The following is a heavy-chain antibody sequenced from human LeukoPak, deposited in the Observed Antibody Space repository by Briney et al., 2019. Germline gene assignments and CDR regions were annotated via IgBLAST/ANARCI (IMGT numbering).Heavy chain of an antibody. J-gene: IGHJ6*03. CDR1: GGTFSSYA. Sequence: ASVKVSCKASGGTFSSYAISWVRQAPGQGLEWMGGIIPIFGTANYAQKFQGRVTITADKSTSTAYMDLRSLRSDDTAVYYCARDLRYSSGWSASGMDVWGKGTTVTISS. CDR2: IIPIFGTA. CDR3: ARDLRYSSGWSASGMDV. V-gene: IGHV1-69*06. D-gene: IGHD6-19*01.